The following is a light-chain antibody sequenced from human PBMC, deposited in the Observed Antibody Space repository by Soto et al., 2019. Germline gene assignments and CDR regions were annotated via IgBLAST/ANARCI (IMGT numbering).Light chain of an antibody. CDR2: DAS. V-gene: IGKV3-11*01. Sequence: EIVLTQSPATLSLSPGEKATLSGRASQSVSSYLAWYQQKPGQAPRLLIYDASNRATGIPARFSGSGSGTDFTLTISSLEPEDFAVYYCQQRSNWVTFGGGTKVDIK. CDR3: QQRSNWVT. J-gene: IGKJ4*01. CDR1: QSVSSY.